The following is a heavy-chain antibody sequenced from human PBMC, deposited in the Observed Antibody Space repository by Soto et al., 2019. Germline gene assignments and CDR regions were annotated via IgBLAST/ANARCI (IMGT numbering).Heavy chain of an antibody. CDR3: ARDLAKGGGSAGVDD. Sequence: ASVKLSCKSSGSTVPLSYMHWVRQAPGQGLEWMGWINPKSGGTMYPQKFQGRVTMTWDTSISTAYMALTRLRSDDTAVYYCARDLAKGGGSAGVDDWGQGTLVTFS. V-gene: IGHV1-2*02. D-gene: IGHD1-26*01. CDR1: GSTVPLSY. CDR2: INPKSGGT. J-gene: IGHJ4*02.